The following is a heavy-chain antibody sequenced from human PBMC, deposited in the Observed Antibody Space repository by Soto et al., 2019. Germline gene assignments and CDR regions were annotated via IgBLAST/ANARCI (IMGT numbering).Heavy chain of an antibody. Sequence: GGSLRLSCAASGFTFNAYAVTWARQAPGKGLEWVSTISGGGGTTYFADSVKGRFTISRDNSKNTVYLQMNSLRAEDTAVYYCAKGRDTTILTSFDSWGRGTLVTVSS. CDR3: AKGRDTTILTSFDS. CDR2: ISGGGGTT. J-gene: IGHJ4*02. CDR1: GFTFNAYA. V-gene: IGHV3-23*01. D-gene: IGHD5-18*01.